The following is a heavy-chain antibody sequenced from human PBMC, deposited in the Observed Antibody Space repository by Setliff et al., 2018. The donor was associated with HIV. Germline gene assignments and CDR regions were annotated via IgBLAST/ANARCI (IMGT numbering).Heavy chain of an antibody. D-gene: IGHD4-17*01. CDR1: GASITSRY. Sequence: SETLSLTCTVSGASITSRYWSWIRQSPGRELEWIGYIYSTGHTNYNPSLQSRVSISMDASKNKFSLKVTSVTSADTAVYYCAKGAGFYGDYTFDYWGQGNLVTVSS. CDR3: AKGAGFYGDYTFDY. CDR2: IYSTGHT. V-gene: IGHV4-59*11. J-gene: IGHJ4*02.